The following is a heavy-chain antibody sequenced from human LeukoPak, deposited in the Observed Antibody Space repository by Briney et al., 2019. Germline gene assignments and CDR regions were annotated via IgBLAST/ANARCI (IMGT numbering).Heavy chain of an antibody. CDR1: GYTFTSYY. CDR2: INPSGGST. D-gene: IGHD2-2*01. Sequence: ASVKVSCKASGYTFTSYYMHWVRQAPGQGLEWMGIINPSGGSTSYEQKFQGRVTMTRDTSTSTVYMELSSLRSEDTAVYYCARDIVVVPAARESHYWGQGTLVTVSS. J-gene: IGHJ4*02. V-gene: IGHV1-46*01. CDR3: ARDIVVVPAARESHY.